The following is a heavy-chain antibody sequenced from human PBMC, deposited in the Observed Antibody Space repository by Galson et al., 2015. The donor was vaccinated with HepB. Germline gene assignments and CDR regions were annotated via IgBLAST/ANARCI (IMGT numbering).Heavy chain of an antibody. CDR3: ATEGPVASRDAFDI. D-gene: IGHD2-2*01. CDR2: INPNSGGT. CDR1: GYTFTGYY. J-gene: IGHJ3*02. V-gene: IGHV1-2*02. Sequence: SCKASGYTFTGYYIHWVRQAPGQGLEWMGWINPNSGGTNYAQKFRGRVTMTRDTSISTAYMELSSLRSDDTAVYYCATEGPVASRDAFDIWGQGTMVTASS.